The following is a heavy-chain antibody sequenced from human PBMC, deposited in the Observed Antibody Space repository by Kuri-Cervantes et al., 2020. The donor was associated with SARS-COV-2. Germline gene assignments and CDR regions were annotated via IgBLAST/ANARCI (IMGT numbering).Heavy chain of an antibody. V-gene: IGHV3-23*03. J-gene: IGHJ4*02. CDR3: AKTEGAGSWNYFDA. Sequence: LSLTCAASGFTFSSYSMNWVRQAPGKGLEWVSVIYSGHYTTYYADSVKGRFTISRDNSKNTLYLQMNSLRAEDTAVYYCAKTEGAGSWNYFDAWGQGTLVTVSS. CDR2: IYSGHYTT. CDR1: GFTFSSYS. D-gene: IGHD6-13*01.